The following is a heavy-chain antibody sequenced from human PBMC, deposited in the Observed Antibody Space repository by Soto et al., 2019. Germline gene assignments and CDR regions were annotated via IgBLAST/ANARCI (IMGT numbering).Heavy chain of an antibody. CDR1: GFSFSDSY. V-gene: IGHV3-66*01. Sequence: VQLVESGGDLVKPGGSLRLSCATSGFSFSDSYMSWIRQAPGKGLEWVAVIESGGSTHYADSVKGRFTISRDIPKNMIYLQLHTLRAEDTAVYYCAKDLGPLRLLNYYVYGLDVW. D-gene: IGHD2-15*01. J-gene: IGHJ6*01. CDR3: AKDLGPLRLLNYYVYGLDV. CDR2: IESGGST.